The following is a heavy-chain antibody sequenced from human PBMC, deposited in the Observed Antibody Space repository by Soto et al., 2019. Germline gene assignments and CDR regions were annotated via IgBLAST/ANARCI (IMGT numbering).Heavy chain of an antibody. D-gene: IGHD2-2*01. V-gene: IGHV1-18*01. CDR1: GYTFTSYG. CDR3: ARDRLLVPAAIASGPSEPDAFDI. Sequence: ASVKVSCKASGYTFTSYGISWVRQAPGQGLEWMGWISAYNGNTNYAQKLQGRVTMTTDTSTSTAYMELRSLRSDDTAVYYCARDRLLVPAAIASGPSEPDAFDIWGQGTMVTVSS. CDR2: ISAYNGNT. J-gene: IGHJ3*02.